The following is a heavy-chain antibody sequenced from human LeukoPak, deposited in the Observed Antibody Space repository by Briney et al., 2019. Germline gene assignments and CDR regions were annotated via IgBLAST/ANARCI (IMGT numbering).Heavy chain of an antibody. J-gene: IGHJ6*02. CDR1: GFRFGGST. D-gene: IGHD3-9*01. CDR2: ISDSGNT. Sequence: GGSLRLSCAASGFRFGGSTIGWVRQAPGKGLQWVSSISDSGNTYYAESLKGRITVSRDNAKNSLFLQMNSLRADDTAVYYCARDASIGLDVWGHGTTVTVSS. V-gene: IGHV3-21*01. CDR3: ARDASIGLDV.